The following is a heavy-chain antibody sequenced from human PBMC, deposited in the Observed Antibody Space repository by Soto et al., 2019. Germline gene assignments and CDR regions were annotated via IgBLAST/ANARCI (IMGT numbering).Heavy chain of an antibody. J-gene: IGHJ5*02. V-gene: IGHV4-4*02. D-gene: IGHD3-3*01. CDR3: AAGSWSGYYNWLDP. CDR2: IFQSGST. CDR1: GGSISSSNW. Sequence: QVQLQESGPGLVKPSGTLSLTCAVSGGSISSSNWWSWVRQPPGKGLEWIGEIFQSGSTNYNPSLRSRVTISIDTSKNQFPLRLSSVTAADTAVYYCAAGSWSGYYNWLDPWGQGTLVTVSS.